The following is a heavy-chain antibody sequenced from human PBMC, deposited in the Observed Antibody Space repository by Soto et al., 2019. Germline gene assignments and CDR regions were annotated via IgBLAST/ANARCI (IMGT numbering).Heavy chain of an antibody. CDR3: AKTRGYSYNYGMDV. J-gene: IGHJ6*02. Sequence: QVQLVESGGGVVQPGRSLRLSCAASGYTFSSYGMNWVRQAPGKGLEWVALISYDGSNRYHADSVKGRFTISRDNSKNTLYLQMNSLRAEDTAAYYCAKTRGYSYNYGMDVWGQGATVTVSS. CDR1: GYTFSSYG. CDR2: ISYDGSNR. D-gene: IGHD5-18*01. V-gene: IGHV3-30*18.